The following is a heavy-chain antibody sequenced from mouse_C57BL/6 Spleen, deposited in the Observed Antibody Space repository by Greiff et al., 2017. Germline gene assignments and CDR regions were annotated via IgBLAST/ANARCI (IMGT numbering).Heavy chain of an antibody. J-gene: IGHJ2*01. CDR1: GFTFSDAW. CDR2: MRNKANNHAT. CDR3: TRRGTTVVADFDY. Sequence: EVKLQESGGGLVQPGGSMKLSCAASGFTFSDAWMGWVRQSPAKGIVWVPEMRNKANNHATYYAESVKVRFTISRDDSKSSVYLQMNSLRAEDTGIYYCTRRGTTVVADFDYWGQGTTLTVSS. V-gene: IGHV6-6*01. D-gene: IGHD1-1*01.